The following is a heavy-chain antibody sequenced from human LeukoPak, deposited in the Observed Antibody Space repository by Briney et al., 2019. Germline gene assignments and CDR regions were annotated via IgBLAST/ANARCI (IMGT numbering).Heavy chain of an antibody. CDR1: GGSISSGSYY. Sequence: PSETLSLTCTVSGGSISSGSYYWSWIRQPAGKGLEWIGRIYTSGSTNYNPSLKSRVTISVDTSKNQFSLKLSSVTAADTAVYYCARAYDIHAPVVWFDPWGQGTLVTVSS. V-gene: IGHV4-61*02. J-gene: IGHJ5*02. CDR3: ARAYDIHAPVVWFDP. D-gene: IGHD3-9*01. CDR2: IYTSGST.